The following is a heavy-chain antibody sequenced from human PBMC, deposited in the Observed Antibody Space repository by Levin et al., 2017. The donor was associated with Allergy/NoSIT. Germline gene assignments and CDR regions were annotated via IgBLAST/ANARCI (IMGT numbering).Heavy chain of an antibody. Sequence: LSLTCAASGFTFSSSWMHWVRQAPGKGLVWVSRINGDGSITNYADSAKGRFTISRDNAKNTVYLQMNSLRAEDTAVYYCVRVGYSSGWGQGTRVTVSS. V-gene: IGHV3-74*01. D-gene: IGHD6-19*01. J-gene: IGHJ4*02. CDR1: GFTFSSSW. CDR3: VRVGYSSG. CDR2: INGDGSIT.